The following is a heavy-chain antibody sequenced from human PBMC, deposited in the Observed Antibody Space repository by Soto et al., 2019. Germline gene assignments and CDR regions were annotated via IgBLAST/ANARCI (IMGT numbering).Heavy chain of an antibody. Sequence: SETLSLTCAVSGASIDNNGYSWTWIRQHPGMGLEWIGTNNNRADTYYNPSPKSRLTISLDTSQNHFSLRLNAVTAADTAIYYCARGGSGWKALNWFDPWGQGIMVTVSS. CDR3: ARGGSGWKALNWFDP. V-gene: IGHV4-31*11. J-gene: IGHJ5*02. D-gene: IGHD6-19*01. CDR2: NNNRADT. CDR1: GASIDNNGYS.